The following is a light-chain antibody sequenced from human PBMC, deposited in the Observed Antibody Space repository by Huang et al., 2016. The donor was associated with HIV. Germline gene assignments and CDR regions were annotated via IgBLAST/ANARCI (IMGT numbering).Light chain of an antibody. CDR2: GAS. CDR1: QSVSSSD. V-gene: IGKV3-20*01. Sequence: EIVLTQSPGTLSLSPGERATLSCRASQSVSSSDLAWYQQTPGQAPRLLIYGASSRATGIPDRFSGSGSGTDFTLTISRLEPEDFAVYYCQQYGSSPATFGQGTKVEIK. J-gene: IGKJ1*01. CDR3: QQYGSSPAT.